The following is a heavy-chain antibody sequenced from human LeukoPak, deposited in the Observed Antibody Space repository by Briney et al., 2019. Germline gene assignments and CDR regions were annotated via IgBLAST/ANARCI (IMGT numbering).Heavy chain of an antibody. D-gene: IGHD4-17*01. CDR3: ARGGRDDYGDYGLFFDY. CDR2: ISSSGTTI. CDR1: GFTFSDYY. V-gene: IGHV3-11*01. Sequence: GGSLRLSCAASGFTFSDYYMSWIRQAPGKGLEWLSFISSSGTTIYYADSVKGRFTISRDNARNSLYLQMDSLRAEDTAVYYCARGGRDDYGDYGLFFDYWGQGTLVTASS. J-gene: IGHJ4*02.